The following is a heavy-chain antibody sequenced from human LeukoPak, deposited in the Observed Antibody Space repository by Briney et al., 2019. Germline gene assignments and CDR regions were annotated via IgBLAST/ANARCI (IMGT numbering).Heavy chain of an antibody. J-gene: IGHJ4*02. Sequence: GGSLRLSCAASGFTFSSYAMNWVRQAPGQGLEWVSGISGSGGRTYYADSVKGRFTISRDSSKNTLYLQMNSLRAEDTAVYYCAKDLFYDSPTTEIDYWGQGTLVTVSS. CDR2: ISGSGGRT. D-gene: IGHD3-22*01. CDR3: AKDLFYDSPTTEIDY. V-gene: IGHV3-23*01. CDR1: GFTFSSYA.